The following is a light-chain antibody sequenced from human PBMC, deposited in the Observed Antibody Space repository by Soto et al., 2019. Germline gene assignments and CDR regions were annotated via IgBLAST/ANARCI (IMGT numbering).Light chain of an antibody. V-gene: IGKV3-15*01. Sequence: EIVLTQSPATLSVSPGERATLSCRASQSVGNNFAWYQQKPCQAPRLLIFAASTSATGVPARFSGSGSGTAFTLIISSLQSEDFGVYYCQQYGDWPLTFGGGAKVEIE. CDR1: QSVGNN. CDR2: AAS. J-gene: IGKJ4*01. CDR3: QQYGDWPLT.